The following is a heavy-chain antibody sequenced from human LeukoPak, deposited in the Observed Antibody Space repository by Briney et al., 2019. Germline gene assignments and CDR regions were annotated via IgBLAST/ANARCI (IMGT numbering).Heavy chain of an antibody. CDR3: ARLTITMIVVESIDY. V-gene: IGHV4-39*01. CDR1: GGSISSSSYY. CDR2: IYYSGST. D-gene: IGHD3-22*01. Sequence: SETLSLTCTVPGGSISSSSYYWGWIRQPPGKGLEWIGSIYYSGSTYYNPSLKSRVTISVDTSKNQFSLKLSSVTAADTAVYYCARLTITMIVVESIDYWGQGTLVTVSS. J-gene: IGHJ4*02.